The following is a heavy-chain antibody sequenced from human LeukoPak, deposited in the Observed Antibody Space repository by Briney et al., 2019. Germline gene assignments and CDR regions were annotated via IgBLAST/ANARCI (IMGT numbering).Heavy chain of an antibody. CDR3: AKGTYYYDSSGYSVDY. CDR1: GFTFSSYA. J-gene: IGHJ4*02. Sequence: GGSLRLSCAASGFTFSSYAMSRVRQAPGKGLEWVSSISGSGGSTYYADSVKGRFTISRDNSKNTLYLQMNSLRAEDTAVYYCAKGTYYYDSSGYSVDYWGQGTLATVSS. D-gene: IGHD3-22*01. V-gene: IGHV3-23*01. CDR2: ISGSGGST.